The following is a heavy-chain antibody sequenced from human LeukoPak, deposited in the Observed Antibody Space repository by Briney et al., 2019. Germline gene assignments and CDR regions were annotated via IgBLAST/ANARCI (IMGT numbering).Heavy chain of an antibody. J-gene: IGHJ4*02. CDR2: INPGGSST. CDR3: ARSNQADDY. Sequence: GGSLRLSCAASGFTFSDYWMHWVRQVPGKGLVWVSRINPGGSSTTYADSVKGRFTISRDNAKNTLYLQMNSLRAEDTAVYYCARSNQADDYWGQGTLVTVSS. CDR1: GFTFSDYW. V-gene: IGHV3-74*01. D-gene: IGHD4-11*01.